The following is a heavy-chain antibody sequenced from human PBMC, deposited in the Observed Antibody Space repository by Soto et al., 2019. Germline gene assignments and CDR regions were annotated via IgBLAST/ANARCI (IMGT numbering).Heavy chain of an antibody. V-gene: IGHV3-9*01. CDR3: AIDRGSRAYAFDI. CDR1: GFTFDDYA. J-gene: IGHJ3*02. Sequence: EVQLVESGGGLVQPGRSLRLSCAASGFTFDDYAMHWVRQAPGKGLEWVSGISWNSGSIGYADSVKGRFTISRDNAKNSLYLQMNSLRAEDTALYYCAIDRGSRAYAFDIWGQGTMVTVSS. CDR2: ISWNSGSI. D-gene: IGHD3-10*01.